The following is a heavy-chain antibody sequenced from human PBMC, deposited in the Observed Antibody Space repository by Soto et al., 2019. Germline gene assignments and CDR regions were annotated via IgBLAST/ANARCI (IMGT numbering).Heavy chain of an antibody. CDR2: IYWDDDE. CDR3: ALGIAARPFDS. Sequence: QISLKESGPALVKPTQTLTLTCSFSGFSLTTTGVGVGWIRQPPGKALEWLALIYWDDDERYNPSLKNRLTITKDTSKNLVVRTMTNVDPVDTATYYCALGIAARPFDSWGQGTLVTVSS. J-gene: IGHJ4*02. CDR1: GFSLTTTGVG. V-gene: IGHV2-5*02. D-gene: IGHD6-6*01.